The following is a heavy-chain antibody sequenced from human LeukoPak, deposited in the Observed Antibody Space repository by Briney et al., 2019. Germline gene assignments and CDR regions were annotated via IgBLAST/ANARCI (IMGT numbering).Heavy chain of an antibody. V-gene: IGHV1-18*01. CDR3: ARDQAVAGTRSGRFDY. J-gene: IGHJ4*02. D-gene: IGHD6-19*01. Sequence: GASVKVSCKASGYTFTSYGISWVRQAPGQGLEWMGWINAYNGNTNYAQKLQGRVTMTTDTSTSTAYMELRSLRSDDTAVYYCARDQAVAGTRSGRFDYWGQGTLVTVSS. CDR2: INAYNGNT. CDR1: GYTFTSYG.